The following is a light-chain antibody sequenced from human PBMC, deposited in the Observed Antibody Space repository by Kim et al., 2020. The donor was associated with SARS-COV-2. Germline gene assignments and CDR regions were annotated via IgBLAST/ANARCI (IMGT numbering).Light chain of an antibody. J-gene: IGLJ1*01. CDR1: SGHSNYA. CDR2: LNSDGSH. Sequence: ASVILTCTLSSGHSNYAIAWHQQQPEKGPRYLMRLNSDGSHRKGDGIPDRFSGSSSGAERYLTISSLQSEDEADYYCQTWDTGIQVFGTGTKVTVL. CDR3: QTWDTGIQV. V-gene: IGLV4-69*01.